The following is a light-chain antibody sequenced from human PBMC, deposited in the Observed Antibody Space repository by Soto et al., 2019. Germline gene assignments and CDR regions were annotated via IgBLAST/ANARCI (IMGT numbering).Light chain of an antibody. V-gene: IGKV1-5*01. J-gene: IGKJ1*01. CDR3: QQYNSYSGT. Sequence: IAMTQTPSSLSAYLGDRVPISCRASQSVSSYLNWYQHKPGKAPKLLIYDASSLESGVPSRFSGSGSGTEFTLTISSLQPDDFATYYCQQYNSYSGTFGQGTKVAIK. CDR1: QSVSSY. CDR2: DAS.